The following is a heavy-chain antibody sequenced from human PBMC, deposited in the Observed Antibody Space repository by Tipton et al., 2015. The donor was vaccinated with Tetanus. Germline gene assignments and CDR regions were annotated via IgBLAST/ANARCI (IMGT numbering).Heavy chain of an antibody. V-gene: IGHV4-59*01. CDR2: THDSGKT. CDR1: GDSISSYY. CDR3: ARGRYSSSYSPPRCHYYYYIDV. Sequence: TLSLTCSVSGDSISSYYWSWIRQPPGKGLEWIGYTHDSGKTNTNPSLQSRVSISVDTSKNQFSLELTSVTAADTAVYYCARGRYSSSYSPPRCHYYYYIDVWGKGATVTVSS. J-gene: IGHJ6*03. D-gene: IGHD6-6*01.